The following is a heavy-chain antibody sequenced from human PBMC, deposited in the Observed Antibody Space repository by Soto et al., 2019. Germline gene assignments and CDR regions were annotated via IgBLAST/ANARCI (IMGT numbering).Heavy chain of an antibody. Sequence: SETRSLTGTVSGGSISSYYWSWIRQPPGKGLEWIGYIYYSGSTNYNPSLKSRVTISVYTSKNQFSLKLSSVTAADTAVYYCASGARGIAARTFDYWGQGTLVTVSS. V-gene: IGHV4-59*01. J-gene: IGHJ4*02. CDR3: ASGARGIAARTFDY. CDR1: GGSISSYY. D-gene: IGHD6-6*01. CDR2: IYYSGST.